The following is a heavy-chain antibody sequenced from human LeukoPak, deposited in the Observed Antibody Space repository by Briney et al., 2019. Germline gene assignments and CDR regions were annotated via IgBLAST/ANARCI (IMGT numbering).Heavy chain of an antibody. D-gene: IGHD3-22*01. J-gene: IGHJ3*02. V-gene: IGHV3-73*01. CDR3: TRQNYYDSSGYQI. Sequence: GGSLRLSCAASGFTFSGSAMHWVRQASGKGLEWVGRIRSKANRYATAYAASVKGRFTISRDDSKNTAYLQMNSLKTEDTAVYYCTRQNYYDSSGYQIWGQGTMVTVSS. CDR1: GFTFSGSA. CDR2: IRSKANRYAT.